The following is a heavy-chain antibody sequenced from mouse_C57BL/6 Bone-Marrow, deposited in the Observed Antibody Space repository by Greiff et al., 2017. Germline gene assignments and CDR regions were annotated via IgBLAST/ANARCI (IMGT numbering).Heavy chain of an antibody. CDR2: FDPENGDT. J-gene: IGHJ2*01. CDR3: TTNYGSDY. V-gene: IGHV14-4*01. CDR1: GFNFKDAY. Sequence: EVQLQQSGAELVRPGASVKLSSPASGFNFKDAYLHWLKQRPEQGLGWFGWFDPENGDTEYASKFQGKAPIKADTSSNTAYLQLSSLTSEDTAVYYCTTNYGSDYWGQGTTLTVSS. D-gene: IGHD1-1*01.